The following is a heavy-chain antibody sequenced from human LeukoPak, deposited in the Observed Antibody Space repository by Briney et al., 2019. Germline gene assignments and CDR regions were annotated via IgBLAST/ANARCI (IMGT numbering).Heavy chain of an antibody. CDR2: IYYSGSP. V-gene: IGHV4-59*01. CDR1: GGSISNYY. J-gene: IGHJ4*02. Sequence: SETLSLTCTVSGGSISNYYWSWIRQSPGKRLEWIGYIYYSGSPNYNPSLKSRVTMSLDTSRNQFSLKLTSVTAADTAVYYCTRTSASTAIDYWGPGTLVTVSS. CDR3: TRTSASTAIDY. D-gene: IGHD4-17*01.